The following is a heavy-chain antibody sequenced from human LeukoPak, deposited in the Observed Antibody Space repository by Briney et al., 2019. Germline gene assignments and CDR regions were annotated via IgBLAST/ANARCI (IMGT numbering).Heavy chain of an antibody. V-gene: IGHV3-15*01. Sequence: PGGSLRLSCAASGFTFSDAWMSWVRQAPGKGLEWVGRIKSISDGGTTDYAAPVKGRFTISRDDSENTLYLQMNSPKTEDTAVYYCARYFGESGSQYYFDYWGQGTLVTVSS. CDR2: IKSISDGGTT. D-gene: IGHD3-9*01. CDR1: GFTFSDAW. CDR3: ARYFGESGSQYYFDY. J-gene: IGHJ4*02.